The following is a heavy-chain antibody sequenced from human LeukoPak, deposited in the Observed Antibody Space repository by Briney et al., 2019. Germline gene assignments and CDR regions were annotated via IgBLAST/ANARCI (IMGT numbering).Heavy chain of an antibody. D-gene: IGHD3-10*01. Sequence: SETLSLTCTVSGGSISSSSYYWGWIRQPPGKGLEWIGYSHYSGNTNYNPSLKSRVTISLVTSKNQFSLKLSSVTAADTAVYYCARGSYYYGSGSYYKWARNFDYWGQGTLVTVSS. CDR3: ARGSYYYGSGSYYKWARNFDY. J-gene: IGHJ4*02. CDR1: GGSISSSSYY. V-gene: IGHV4-61*05. CDR2: SHYSGNT.